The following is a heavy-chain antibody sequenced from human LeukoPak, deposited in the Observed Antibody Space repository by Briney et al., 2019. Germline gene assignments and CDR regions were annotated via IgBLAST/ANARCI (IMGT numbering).Heavy chain of an antibody. CDR2: ISYDGSNK. V-gene: IGHV3-30-3*01. CDR1: GFTFSSYA. D-gene: IGHD2-21*02. J-gene: IGHJ4*02. Sequence: PGRSLRLSCAASGFTFSSYAMHWVRQAPGKGLEWVAVISYDGSNKYYADSVKGRFTISRDNSKNTLYLQMNSLRAEDTAVYYCARDPCGGDCYIDYWGQGTLVTVSS. CDR3: ARDPCGGDCYIDY.